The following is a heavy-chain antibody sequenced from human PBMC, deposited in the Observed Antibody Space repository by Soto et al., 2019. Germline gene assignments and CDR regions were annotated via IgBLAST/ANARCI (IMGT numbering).Heavy chain of an antibody. D-gene: IGHD3-22*01. V-gene: IGHV4-31*03. Sequence: SETLSLTCTVSGGSISSGGYYWSWIRQHPGKGLEWIGYIYYSGSTYYNPSLKSRVTISVDTSKNQFYLKLSSVTAADTAVYYCARDTSPYSYDCSDYCIYWFDTWGQGTLVTVSS. CDR2: IYYSGST. CDR3: ARDTSPYSYDCSDYCIYWFDT. CDR1: GGSISSGGYY. J-gene: IGHJ5*01.